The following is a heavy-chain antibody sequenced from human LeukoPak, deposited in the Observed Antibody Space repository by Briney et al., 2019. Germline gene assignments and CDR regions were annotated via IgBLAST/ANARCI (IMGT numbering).Heavy chain of an antibody. V-gene: IGHV1-24*01. CDR3: ATPITGYSSGWYYFDY. CDR2: FDPEDGET. J-gene: IGHJ4*02. CDR1: GYTFTSYY. D-gene: IGHD6-19*01. Sequence: ASVKVSCKASGYTFTSYYMHWVRQAPGKGLEWMGGFDPEDGETIYAQKFQGRVTMTEDTSTDTAYMELSSLRSEDTAVYYCATPITGYSSGWYYFDYWGQGTLVTVSS.